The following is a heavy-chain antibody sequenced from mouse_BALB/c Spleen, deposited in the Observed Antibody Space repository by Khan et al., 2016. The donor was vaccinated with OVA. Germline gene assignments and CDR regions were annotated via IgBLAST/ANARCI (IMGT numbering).Heavy chain of an antibody. CDR3: TRGYYGDPFAY. V-gene: IGHV5-4*02. CDR2: ISDGGTYI. Sequence: EVELVESGGGLVKPGGSLKLSCAASGFTFSDYYMYWVRQTPEKRLEWVATISDGGTYIYYQDNVKGRFTISRDNAKNNLYLQMSSLKSDDTAMYYCTRGYYGDPFAYWGQGTLVTVSA. CDR1: GFTFSDYY. J-gene: IGHJ3*01. D-gene: IGHD2-13*01.